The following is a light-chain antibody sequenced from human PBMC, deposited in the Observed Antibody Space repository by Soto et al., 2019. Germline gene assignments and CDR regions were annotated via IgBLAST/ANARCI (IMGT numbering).Light chain of an antibody. CDR1: ESSNSW. CDR2: TAS. J-gene: IGKJ4*01. V-gene: IGKV1-5*03. CDR3: QKYESYPFT. Sequence: DIQLTQSPSTLSASVGDRVTITCRASESSNSWLAWYQQKPGKAPKLLIYTASSLKNGVPSRFSGSGSGTEFTLTISTLQPDDFATYYCQKYESYPFTFGGGTKVEIK.